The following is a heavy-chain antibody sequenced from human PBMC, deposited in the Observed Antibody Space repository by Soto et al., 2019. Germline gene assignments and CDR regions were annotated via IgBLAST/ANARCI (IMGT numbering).Heavy chain of an antibody. V-gene: IGHV4-34*01. D-gene: IGHD2-8*02. CDR3: ARDKITGLFDY. CDR1: GGSFSGYY. CDR2: INHSGST. Sequence: SETLSLTCAVYGGSFSGYYWTWIRQPPGPGLAWIGEINHSGSTNYTPSLKSRVTISVDTSKNQFSLKLTSVTAADTAVYYCARDKITGLFDYWGQGTLVT. J-gene: IGHJ4*02.